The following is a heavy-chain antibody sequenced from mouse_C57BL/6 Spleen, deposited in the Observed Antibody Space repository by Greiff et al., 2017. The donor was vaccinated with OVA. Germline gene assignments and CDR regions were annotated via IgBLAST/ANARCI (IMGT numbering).Heavy chain of an antibody. J-gene: IGHJ3*01. Sequence: VQVVESGPGLVQPSQSLSITCTVSGFSLTSYGVHWVRQSPGKGLEWLGVIWSGGSTDYNAAFISRLSISKDNSKSQVFFKMNSLQADDTAIYYCARKDGNYEAWFAYWGQGTLVTVSA. CDR3: ARKDGNYEAWFAY. CDR1: GFSLTSYG. V-gene: IGHV2-2*01. CDR2: IWSGGST. D-gene: IGHD2-1*01.